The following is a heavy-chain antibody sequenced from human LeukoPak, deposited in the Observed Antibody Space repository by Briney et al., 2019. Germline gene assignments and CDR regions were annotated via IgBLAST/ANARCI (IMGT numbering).Heavy chain of an antibody. CDR1: GGTFSSYA. D-gene: IGHD5-12*01. V-gene: IGHV1-69*06. Sequence: ASVKVSCKAFGGTFSSYAISWVRQAPGQGLEWMGGIIPIFGTANYAQKFQGRVTITADKSTSTAYMELSSLRSEDTAVYYCARVRRRGYSGYSVDYWGQGTLVTVSS. CDR2: IIPIFGTA. J-gene: IGHJ4*02. CDR3: ARVRRRGYSGYSVDY.